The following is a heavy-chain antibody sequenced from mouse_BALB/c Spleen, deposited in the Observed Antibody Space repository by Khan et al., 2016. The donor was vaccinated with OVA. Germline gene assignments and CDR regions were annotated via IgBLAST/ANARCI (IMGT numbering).Heavy chain of an antibody. CDR3: ESDYYYGAGYFDV. J-gene: IGHJ1*01. D-gene: IGHD1-1*01. Sequence: EVELVESGGGLVKPGGSLKLSCAASGFTFSSYAMSWVRQTPEKRLEWVASISSGGSTYYSASVMGRFTISRDKARNIQYQQMSSLRSEDTAMYYSESDYYYGAGYFDVWGAGTTVTVSS. V-gene: IGHV5-6-5*01. CDR2: ISSGGST. CDR1: GFTFSSYA.